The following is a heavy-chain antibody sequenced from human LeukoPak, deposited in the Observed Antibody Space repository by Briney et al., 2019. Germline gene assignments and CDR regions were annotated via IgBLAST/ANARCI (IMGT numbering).Heavy chain of an antibody. Sequence: SETLSLTCTVSGGSISSYYWSWIRQPAGKGLEWIGRIYISGSTNYNPSLKSRVTMSVDTSKNQFSLKLSSVTAADTAVYYCARDNWNYFPHYYYGMDVWGQGTTVTVSS. J-gene: IGHJ6*02. V-gene: IGHV4-4*07. CDR3: ARDNWNYFPHYYYGMDV. D-gene: IGHD1-7*01. CDR1: GGSISSYY. CDR2: IYISGST.